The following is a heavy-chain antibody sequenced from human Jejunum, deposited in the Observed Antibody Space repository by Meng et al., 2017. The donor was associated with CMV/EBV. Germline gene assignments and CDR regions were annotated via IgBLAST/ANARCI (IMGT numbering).Heavy chain of an antibody. Sequence: IPLQDSCPPLVQPPPTLPLTCSFSGFSLTTNGAGVGWIRRPPGKALEWLALIYWDDDKHYSPSLESRLSIMKDTSKNRVVLIMTDVDPVDTATYYCAYRRGGGSGWNWFGPWGQGILVTVSS. CDR2: IYWDDDK. CDR1: GFSLTTNGAG. D-gene: IGHD6-19*01. J-gene: IGHJ5*02. CDR3: AYRRGGGSGWNWFGP. V-gene: IGHV2-5*02.